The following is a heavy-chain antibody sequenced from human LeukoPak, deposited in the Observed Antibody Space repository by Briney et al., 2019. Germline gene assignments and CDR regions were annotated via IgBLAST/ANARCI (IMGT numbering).Heavy chain of an antibody. V-gene: IGHV3-7*01. CDR1: KFIFSNYW. J-gene: IGHJ4*02. CDR3: AREDGYCSGGNCYSYFDS. CDR2: IKKTGSET. D-gene: IGHD2-15*01. Sequence: GGSLRLSCAASKFIFSNYWMSWVRQAPGKGLEWVAYIKKTGSETYYVDSVKGRFTITRDNARNSLFLQMNSLRAEDTAVYYCAREDGYCSGGNCYSYFDSWGQGTLVTVSS.